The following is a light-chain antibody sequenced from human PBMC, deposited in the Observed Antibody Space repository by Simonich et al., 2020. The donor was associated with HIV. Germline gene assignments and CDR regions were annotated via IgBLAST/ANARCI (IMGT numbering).Light chain of an antibody. CDR3: QQYNNWLPIT. J-gene: IGKJ5*01. CDR2: GAS. Sequence: DIVMTHSPATLSVSPGERATLSCRANQSVSSNLAWYQQKPGQAPRLLIYGASTRATGSPARFSGSGSGTEFTLTISSLQSEDFAVYYCQQYNNWLPITFGQGTRLEIK. V-gene: IGKV3-15*01. CDR1: QSVSSN.